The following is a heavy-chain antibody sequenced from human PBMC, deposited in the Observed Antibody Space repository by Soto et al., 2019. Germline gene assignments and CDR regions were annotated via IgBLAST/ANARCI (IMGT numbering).Heavy chain of an antibody. Sequence: PGGSLRLSCAASGFTFSSYGMHWVRQAPGKGLEWVAVISYDGSNKYYADSVKGRFTISRDNSKNTLYLQMNSLRAEDTAVYYCARDACSSTSCYHFDYWGQGTLVTVSS. CDR3: ARDACSSTSCYHFDY. J-gene: IGHJ4*02. V-gene: IGHV3-30*03. D-gene: IGHD2-2*01. CDR2: ISYDGSNK. CDR1: GFTFSSYG.